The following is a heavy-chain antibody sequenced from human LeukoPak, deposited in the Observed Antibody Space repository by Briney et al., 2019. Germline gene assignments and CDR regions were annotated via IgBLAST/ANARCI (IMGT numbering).Heavy chain of an antibody. V-gene: IGHV4-59*12. CDR1: GDFITAYY. J-gene: IGHJ4*02. D-gene: IGHD7-27*01. CDR2: VYYSGST. CDR3: ASNTGTVFDY. Sequence: PSETLSLTCTVSGDFITAYYWSWFRQSPGKGLEWIGYVYYSGSTEYNPSLRSRVTISLEMSKHQFSLNLTSVTAADTAVYYCASNTGTVFDYWGQGVLVTVSS.